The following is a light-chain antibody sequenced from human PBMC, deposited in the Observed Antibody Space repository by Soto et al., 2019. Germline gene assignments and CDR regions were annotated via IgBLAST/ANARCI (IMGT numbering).Light chain of an antibody. CDR1: QRINSF. Sequence: DIQMTQSPSSLSASVGDRVTITCRASQRINSFLNWYQQKPGEAPKLLIYAASSLQGGVPSRFSGSGSGTYFPLSINSLQPEDFATYYCQQSYTTPRFTFGQGTKLEIK. J-gene: IGKJ2*01. V-gene: IGKV1-39*01. CDR3: QQSYTTPRFT. CDR2: AAS.